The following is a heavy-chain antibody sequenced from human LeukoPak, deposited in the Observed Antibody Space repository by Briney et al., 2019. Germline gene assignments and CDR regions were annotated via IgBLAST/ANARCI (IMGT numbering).Heavy chain of an antibody. CDR1: GGSFSGYY. Sequence: SETLSLTCAVYGGSFSGYYWSWIRQPPGKGLEGMGEINHSGSTNYHPSLKSRVTISVDTSKNQFSLKLSSVTAADTAVYYCAGLARRNQLLYFHYYGMDVWGQGTTVTVSS. CDR3: AGLARRNQLLYFHYYGMDV. CDR2: INHSGST. V-gene: IGHV4-34*01. J-gene: IGHJ6*02. D-gene: IGHD2-2*02.